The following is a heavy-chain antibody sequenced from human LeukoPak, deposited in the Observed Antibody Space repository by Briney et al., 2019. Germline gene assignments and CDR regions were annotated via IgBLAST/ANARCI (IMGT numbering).Heavy chain of an antibody. CDR2: ISSSGSTI. Sequence: GGSLRLSCAASGFTFSDYYMSWIRQAPGKGLEWVSYISSSGSTIYYADSVKGRFTISRDNAKNSLYLQMNSPRAEDTAVYYCARGFQTDYYYDSSGYFIDYWGQGTLVTVSS. CDR1: GFTFSDYY. V-gene: IGHV3-11*01. J-gene: IGHJ4*02. CDR3: ARGFQTDYYYDSSGYFIDY. D-gene: IGHD3-22*01.